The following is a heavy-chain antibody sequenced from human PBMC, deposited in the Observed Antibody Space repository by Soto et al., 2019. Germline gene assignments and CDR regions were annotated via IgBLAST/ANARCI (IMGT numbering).Heavy chain of an antibody. V-gene: IGHV3-21*01. CDR2: ISSSSSYI. CDR1: GFTLSRYT. J-gene: IGHJ5*02. Sequence: EVQLVESGGGLVKPGGALRLSCAASGFTLSRYTMNWVRQAPGKGLEWVSSISSSSSYIYYADSVKGRFTISRDNAKNSLYLQMNSLRAEDTAMYYCATEGLSMGREVIPWGQGTLVTVS. D-gene: IGHD3-10*01. CDR3: ATEGLSMGREVIP.